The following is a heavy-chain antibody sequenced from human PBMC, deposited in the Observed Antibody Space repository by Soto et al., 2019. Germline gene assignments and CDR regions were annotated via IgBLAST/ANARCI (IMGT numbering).Heavy chain of an antibody. CDR1: GLTLSNFE. V-gene: IGHV3-48*03. D-gene: IGHD4-17*01. CDR3: ATRSSDYYFY. J-gene: IGHJ4*02. CDR2: ISIGARSI. Sequence: GGSLRLSCAASGLTLSNFETDWVRQAPGKGLDWIAYISIGARSIHYADSVRGRLTISRDDAENSVFLQMDRLSAEDTAVYFCATRSSDYYFYWGQGALVTVSS.